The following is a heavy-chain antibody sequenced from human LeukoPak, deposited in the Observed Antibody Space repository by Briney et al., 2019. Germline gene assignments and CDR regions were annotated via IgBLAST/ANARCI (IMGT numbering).Heavy chain of an antibody. D-gene: IGHD6-19*01. CDR3: ASHVTVLGTRGFDY. CDR1: GGSITSHSW. Sequence: SETLSLTCAVSGGSITSHSWWSWVRPPPGKGLEWIGEIYHGGDTNYDPSVKSRVTMSVDKSKNHFSLNLRSVTAADTAIYYCASHVTVLGTRGFDYWGQGILVTVSS. V-gene: IGHV4-4*02. J-gene: IGHJ4*02. CDR2: IYHGGDT.